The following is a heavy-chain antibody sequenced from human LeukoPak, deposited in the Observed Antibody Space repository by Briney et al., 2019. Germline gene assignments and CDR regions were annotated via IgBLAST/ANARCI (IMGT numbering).Heavy chain of an antibody. D-gene: IGHD2-15*01. J-gene: IGHJ5*02. Sequence: PSETPSLTCAVSGGSISSGGYSWSWIRQPPGKGLEWIGYIYHSGSTYYNPSLKSRVTISVDRSKNQFSLKLSSVTAADTAVYYCARYGHCSGGSCIITKKDNWFDPWGQGTLVTVSS. CDR2: IYHSGST. CDR1: GGSISSGGYS. CDR3: ARYGHCSGGSCIITKKDNWFDP. V-gene: IGHV4-30-2*01.